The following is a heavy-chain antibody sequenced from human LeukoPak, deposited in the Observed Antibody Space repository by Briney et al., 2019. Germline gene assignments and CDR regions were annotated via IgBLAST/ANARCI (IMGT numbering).Heavy chain of an antibody. V-gene: IGHV3-48*04. CDR3: ARDPWMITMVRGPQGFLQGGWFDP. D-gene: IGHD3-10*01. CDR2: ISSSSSTI. Sequence: GGSLRLSCAASGFTFSSYSMNWVRQAPGKGLEWVSYISSSSSTIYYADSVKGRFTISRDNAKNSLYLQMDSLRAEDTAVYYCARDPWMITMVRGPQGFLQGGWFDPWGQGTLVTVSS. CDR1: GFTFSSYS. J-gene: IGHJ5*02.